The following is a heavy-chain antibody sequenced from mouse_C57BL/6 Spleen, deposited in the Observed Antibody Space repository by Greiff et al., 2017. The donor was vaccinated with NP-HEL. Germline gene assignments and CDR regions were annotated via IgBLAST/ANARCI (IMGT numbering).Heavy chain of an antibody. J-gene: IGHJ4*01. V-gene: IGHV1-15*01. CDR1: GYTFTDYE. CDR2: IDPETGGT. CDR3: TRREITAGYYYAMDY. D-gene: IGHD2-4*01. Sequence: QVQLQQSGAELVRPGASVTLSCKASGYTFTDYEMHWVKQTPVHGLEWIGAIDPETGGTAYNQTFKGKAILTADKSSSTAYMELRSLTSEDSAVYYCTRREITAGYYYAMDYWGQGTSVTVSS.